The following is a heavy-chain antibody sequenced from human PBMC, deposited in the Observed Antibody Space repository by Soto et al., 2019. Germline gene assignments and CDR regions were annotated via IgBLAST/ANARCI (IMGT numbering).Heavy chain of an antibody. CDR3: ARHGGGGSYYSYYYYGMDV. J-gene: IGHJ6*02. CDR1: GYSFTSYW. Sequence: PGESLKISCKGSGYSFTSYWIGCVRQMPGKGPEWMGIIYHGDSDTRYSPSFQGQVTISADKAISTAYLQWSSLKASDTAMYYCARHGGGGSYYSYYYYGMDVWGQGTKVTVSS. CDR2: IYHGDSDT. V-gene: IGHV5-51*01. D-gene: IGHD1-26*01.